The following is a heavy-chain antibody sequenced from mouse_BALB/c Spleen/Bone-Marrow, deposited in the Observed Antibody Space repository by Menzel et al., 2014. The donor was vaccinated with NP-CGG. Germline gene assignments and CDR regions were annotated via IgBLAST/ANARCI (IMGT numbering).Heavy chain of an antibody. CDR2: IHPSDSET. CDR1: GYSFTNYW. J-gene: IGHJ3*01. V-gene: IGHV1-74*01. CDR3: ASDDYDGSWFVY. D-gene: IGHD2-4*01. Sequence: QVQLQQSGAELVRPGASVKLSCKAPGYSFTNYWMNWMKQRPGQGLVWIGMIHPSDSETRLNQKFKDKATLTVGKSSSTAYMQLSSPTSEDSAVYYCASDDYDGSWFVYWGQGTLVTVSA.